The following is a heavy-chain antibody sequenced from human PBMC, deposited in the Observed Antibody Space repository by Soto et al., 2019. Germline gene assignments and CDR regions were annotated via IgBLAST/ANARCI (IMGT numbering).Heavy chain of an antibody. D-gene: IGHD6-13*01. CDR1: GFTFSSYG. V-gene: IGHV3-30*18. CDR3: AKDGIADGQRYMDV. CDR2: ISYDGSNK. Sequence: GGSLRLSCAASGFTFSSYGMHWVRQAPGKGLEWVAVISYDGSNKYYADSVKGRFTISRDNSKNTLYLQMNSLRAEDTAVYYCAKDGIADGQRYMDVWGKGTTVTVSS. J-gene: IGHJ6*03.